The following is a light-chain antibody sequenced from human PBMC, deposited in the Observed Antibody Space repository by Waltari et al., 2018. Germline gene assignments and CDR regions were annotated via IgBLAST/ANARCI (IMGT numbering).Light chain of an antibody. CDR2: GAF. J-gene: IGKJ2*01. CDR1: QSVSRSY. CDR3: QQYDNSPMYT. Sequence: DIVLTQYPGTLSLSPGERATLSCMASQSVSRSYIALYQQKPGQAPRLLIYGAFSRATGIPDRFSGSGSGIDFTLTISRLEPEDFAVYYCQQYDNSPMYTFGQGTKLEI. V-gene: IGKV3-20*01.